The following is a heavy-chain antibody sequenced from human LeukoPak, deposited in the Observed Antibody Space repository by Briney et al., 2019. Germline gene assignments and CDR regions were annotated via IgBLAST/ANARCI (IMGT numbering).Heavy chain of an antibody. CDR3: ARDEPGSQFDI. CDR2: INPSGGST. CDR1: GYTFTSYY. Sequence: ASVKVSCKASGYTFTSYYMHWVRQAPGQGLEWMGIINPSGGSTSYAQKFRGRVTMTRDTSTSTAYMELSSLRSEDTAVYYCARDEPGSQFDIWGQGTMVTVSS. V-gene: IGHV1-46*01. J-gene: IGHJ3*02.